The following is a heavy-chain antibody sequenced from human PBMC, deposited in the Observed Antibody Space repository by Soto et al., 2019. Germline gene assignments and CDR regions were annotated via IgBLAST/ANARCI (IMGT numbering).Heavy chain of an antibody. CDR3: ARGGVGYYDSSGYYSFDY. CDR2: IYPGDSDT. V-gene: IGHV5-51*01. J-gene: IGHJ4*02. Sequence: GESLKISCKGSGYSFTSYWIGWVRQMPGKGLEWMGIIYPGDSDTRYSPSFQGQVTISADKSISTAYLQWSSLKASDTAMYYCARGGVGYYDSSGYYSFDYWGQGTLVTVSS. D-gene: IGHD3-22*01. CDR1: GYSFTSYW.